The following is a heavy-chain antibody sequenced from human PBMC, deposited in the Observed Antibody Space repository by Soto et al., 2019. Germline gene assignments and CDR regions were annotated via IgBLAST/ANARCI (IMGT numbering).Heavy chain of an antibody. CDR1: GYTFTNYG. J-gene: IGHJ5*02. CDR2: ISAYNGNT. CDR3: ARTVGATLRWFDP. V-gene: IGHV1-18*01. Sequence: QVQLVQSGGEVKKPGASVKVSCKASGYTFTNYGISWVRQAPGQGLEWMGWISAYNGNTNYPQKFQGRVTITPDTSTTTAYIELRSLRFAATAVYYCARTVGATLRWFDPWGQGTLVTVSS. D-gene: IGHD1-26*01.